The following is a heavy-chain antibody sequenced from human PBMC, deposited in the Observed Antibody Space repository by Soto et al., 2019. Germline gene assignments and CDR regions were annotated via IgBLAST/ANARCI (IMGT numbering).Heavy chain of an antibody. D-gene: IGHD3-22*01. V-gene: IGHV3-15*07. J-gene: IGHJ5*02. Sequence: GGSLRLSCAASGFTFSNAWMNWVRRAPGKGLEGVGRIKSKTDGGTTDYAAPVKGRFTISRDDSKNTLYPQMNSLKTEDTAVYYCTTDPGITMIVVLGVSSGQGTLVTVSS. CDR2: IKSKTDGGTT. CDR3: TTDPGITMIVVLGVS. CDR1: GFTFSNAW.